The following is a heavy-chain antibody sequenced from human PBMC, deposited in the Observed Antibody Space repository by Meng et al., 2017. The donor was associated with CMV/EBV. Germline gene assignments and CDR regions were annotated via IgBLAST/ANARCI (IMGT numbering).Heavy chain of an antibody. D-gene: IGHD2-15*01. V-gene: IGHV3-21*01. Sequence: GGSLRLSCAASGFTFSSYSMNWVRQAPGKGLEWVSSISSSSSYIYYADSVKGRFTISRDNDKNSLYLQMNSLRAEDTAVYYCARDLGYCSGGSCYSYYFDYWGQGTLVTVSS. CDR3: ARDLGYCSGGSCYSYYFDY. CDR2: ISSSSSYI. CDR1: GFTFSSYS. J-gene: IGHJ4*02.